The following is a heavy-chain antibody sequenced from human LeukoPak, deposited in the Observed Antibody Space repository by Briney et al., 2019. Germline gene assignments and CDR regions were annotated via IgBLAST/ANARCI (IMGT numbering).Heavy chain of an antibody. J-gene: IGHJ1*01. CDR1: GGTFSKYT. CDR3: ARDSSDIRSLIAR. Sequence: SVKVSCKTSGGTFSKYTISWVRQRPGQGLEWMGGITPLFGTANYAQKFQGRVTITADESASTAYMELSSLRSEDTAVYYCARDSSDIRSLIARWGQGTLVTVSS. D-gene: IGHD2-15*01. V-gene: IGHV1-69*13. CDR2: ITPLFGTA.